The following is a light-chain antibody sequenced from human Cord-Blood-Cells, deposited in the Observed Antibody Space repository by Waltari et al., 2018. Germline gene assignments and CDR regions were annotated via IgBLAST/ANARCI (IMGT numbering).Light chain of an antibody. CDR3: QQYNSYSRYT. CDR1: QSISSW. Sequence: DIQTTQSPSTLSASLGDRVTITCRASQSISSWLAWYQQKPGKAPKLLIYKASSLESGVPSRFSGSGSGTEFTLTISSLQPDDFATYYCQQYNSYSRYTFGQGTKLESK. J-gene: IGKJ2*01. CDR2: KAS. V-gene: IGKV1-5*03.